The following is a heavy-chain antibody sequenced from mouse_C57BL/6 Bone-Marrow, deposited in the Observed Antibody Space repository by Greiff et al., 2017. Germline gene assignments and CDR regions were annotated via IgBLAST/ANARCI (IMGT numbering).Heavy chain of an antibody. CDR3: AREAVYDGYYFWYFDV. CDR1: GYTFTGSW. J-gene: IGHJ1*03. V-gene: IGHV1-9*01. D-gene: IGHD2-3*01. Sequence: VMLVESGAELMKPGASVKLSCKATGYTFTGSWIEWVKQRPGHGLEWIGEILPGSGSTNYNEKFKGKATFTADTSSNTAYMQLSSLTTEDSAIYYCAREAVYDGYYFWYFDVWGTGTTVTVSS. CDR2: ILPGSGST.